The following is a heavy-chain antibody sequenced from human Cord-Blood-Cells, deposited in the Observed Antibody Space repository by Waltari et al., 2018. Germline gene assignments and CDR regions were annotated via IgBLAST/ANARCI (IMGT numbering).Heavy chain of an antibody. Sequence: QVQLVQSGAEVKKPGASVKVSCKASGYTFTSYDINWVRQATGQGLEWMGWMNPNSGNTGYAQKCQGRVTMTRNTSISTAYMELSSLRSEDTAVYYCAMHERGYSYGYYYYYGMDVWGQGTTVTVSS. CDR3: AMHERGYSYGYYYYYGMDV. CDR1: GYTFTSYD. J-gene: IGHJ6*02. CDR2: MNPNSGNT. D-gene: IGHD5-18*01. V-gene: IGHV1-8*01.